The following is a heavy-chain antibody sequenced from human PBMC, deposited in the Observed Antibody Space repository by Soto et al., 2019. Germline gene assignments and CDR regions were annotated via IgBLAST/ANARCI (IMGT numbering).Heavy chain of an antibody. D-gene: IGHD4-17*01. J-gene: IGHJ4*02. Sequence: AGWSLRLSCASSVFTFIRDGMSWVRQAPGKGLEWVSLITDNGGSTYYADSVKGRFTISRDNTKNTLFLQMNSLRAEDTAVYYCAKERATTTAFDYWGQGALVTVSS. CDR1: VFTFIRDG. CDR3: AKERATTTAFDY. V-gene: IGHV3-23*01. CDR2: ITDNGGST.